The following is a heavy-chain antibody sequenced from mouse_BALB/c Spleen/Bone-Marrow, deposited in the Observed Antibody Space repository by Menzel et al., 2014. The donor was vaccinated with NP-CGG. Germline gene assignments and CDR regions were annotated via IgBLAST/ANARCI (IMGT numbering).Heavy chain of an antibody. J-gene: IGHJ2*01. Sequence: LVESGAELVRPGSSVKISCKASGYAFSGYWMNWVKQRPGQGLEWIGQIYPGDGDTDYNGKFKGKATLTADKSSSTAYMQLSSLTSEDSAVYFCARGGISVDYWGQGTTLTDSS. CDR3: ARGGISVDY. CDR1: GYAFSGYW. CDR2: IYPGDGDT. V-gene: IGHV1-80*01.